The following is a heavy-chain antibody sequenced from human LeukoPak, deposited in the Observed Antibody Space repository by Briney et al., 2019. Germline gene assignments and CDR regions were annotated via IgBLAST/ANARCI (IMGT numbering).Heavy chain of an antibody. D-gene: IGHD4-17*01. CDR2: FDPEDGET. Sequence: GATVKVSCXVSGYTLTELSMHWVRQAPGKGLEWMGGFDPEDGETIYAQKFQGRVTMTEDTSTDTAYMELSSLRSEDTAVYYCATLKDYGDYAFDYWGQGTLVTVSS. V-gene: IGHV1-24*01. J-gene: IGHJ4*02. CDR3: ATLKDYGDYAFDY. CDR1: GYTLTELS.